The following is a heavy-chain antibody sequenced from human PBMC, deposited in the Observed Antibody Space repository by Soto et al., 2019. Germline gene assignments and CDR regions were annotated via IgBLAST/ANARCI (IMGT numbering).Heavy chain of an antibody. Sequence: PGASLRLSCAAPGFTFEADSLHWVRQLPLKGLEWVAGITGDSGSSGYADSVRGRFTVSRDNAKNSLFLQRSSLSPEDTALYYCTKRSSARPGFDHFDLWGQAIIVT. CDR2: ITGDSGSS. CDR1: GFTFEADS. J-gene: IGHJ3*01. D-gene: IGHD3-3*01. CDR3: TKRSSARPGFDHFDL. V-gene: IGHV3-9*01.